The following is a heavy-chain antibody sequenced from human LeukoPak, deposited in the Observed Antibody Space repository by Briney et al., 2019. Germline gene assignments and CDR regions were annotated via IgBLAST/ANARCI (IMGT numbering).Heavy chain of an antibody. V-gene: IGHV3-23*01. CDR1: GFSFSSYA. J-gene: IGHJ6*02. D-gene: IGHD6-19*01. Sequence: GASLRLSCAASGFSFSSYAMTWVRQAPGKGLEWVSSIDAGGGDTYHSDSVKGRFTISRDNSMNTLYLQMNSLRADDAAVYYCGRPTKYWLVRGNGVDVWGQGTTVTVSS. CDR2: IDAGGGDT. CDR3: GRPTKYWLVRGNGVDV.